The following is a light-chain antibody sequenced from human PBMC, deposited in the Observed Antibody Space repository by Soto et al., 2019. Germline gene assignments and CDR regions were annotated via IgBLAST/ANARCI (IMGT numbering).Light chain of an antibody. CDR1: QGVSSY. Sequence: EIVLTQSPATLSLSPGERATLTCRASQGVSSYLAWYQQKPGQAPRLLIYDASNMASGIPSRFSGSGSGTDFTLTISSLEPEDFAVYYCQQHNNWPRTFGQGTKVDIK. CDR3: QQHNNWPRT. V-gene: IGKV3-11*01. CDR2: DAS. J-gene: IGKJ1*01.